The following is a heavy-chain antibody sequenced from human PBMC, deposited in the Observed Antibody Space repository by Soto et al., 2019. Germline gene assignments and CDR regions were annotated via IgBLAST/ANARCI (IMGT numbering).Heavy chain of an antibody. D-gene: IGHD5-12*01. V-gene: IGHV4-38-2*01. CDR3: ARLPYSYSGYDETYFDY. Sequence: SGSLAITCAFSSETIISGYYGAWIRQPPGKGLEWIGSIYHSGSTYYNPSLKSRVTISVDTPQKLFSLKLSSVTAADTAVYYCARLPYSYSGYDETYFDYWGQGTLVTVSS. J-gene: IGHJ4*02. CDR1: SETIISGYY. CDR2: IYHSGST.